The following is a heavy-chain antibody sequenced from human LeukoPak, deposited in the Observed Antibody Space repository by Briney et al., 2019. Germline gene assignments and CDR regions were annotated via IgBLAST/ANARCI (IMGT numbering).Heavy chain of an antibody. CDR3: ARAHYGSGSYHFDY. Sequence: ASVKVSCKASGYTFTGYHIHWVRQAPGQGLEWMGWINPNSGGTNYAQNFEGRVTMTRDTSITTAYMELRRLTSDDTAVYYCARAHYGSGSYHFDYWGQGTLVTVSS. D-gene: IGHD3-10*01. J-gene: IGHJ4*02. V-gene: IGHV1-2*02. CDR1: GYTFTGYH. CDR2: INPNSGGT.